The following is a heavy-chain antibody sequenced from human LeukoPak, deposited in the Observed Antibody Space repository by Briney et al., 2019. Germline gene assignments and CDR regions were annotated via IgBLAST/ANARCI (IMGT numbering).Heavy chain of an antibody. D-gene: IGHD2-2*01. CDR3: ATSSDAPGNY. J-gene: IGHJ4*02. CDR1: GFTFSSYW. V-gene: IGHV3-7*01. CDR2: IKEDGSVK. Sequence: GGSLRLSCAASGFTFSSYWMSWVRQAPGKGLEWVANIKEDGSVKYYVGAVKGRFTISRDNAENSLYLQMNSLRAEDTAVYYCATSSDAPGNYWGQGTLVTVSS.